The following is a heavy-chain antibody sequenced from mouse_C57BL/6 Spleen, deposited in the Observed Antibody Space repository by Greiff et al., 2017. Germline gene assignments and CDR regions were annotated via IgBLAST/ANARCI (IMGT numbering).Heavy chain of an antibody. CDR3: TRERGGDYGNYVYAMDY. CDR1: GFTFSSYA. V-gene: IGHV5-9-1*02. J-gene: IGHJ4*01. D-gene: IGHD2-1*01. CDR2: ISSGGDYI. Sequence: EVNVVESGEGLVKPGGSLKLSCAASGFTFSSYAMSWVRQTPEKRLEWVAYISSGGDYIYYADTVKGRFTISRDNARNTLYLQMSSLKSEDTAMYYCTRERGGDYGNYVYAMDYWGQGTSVTVSS.